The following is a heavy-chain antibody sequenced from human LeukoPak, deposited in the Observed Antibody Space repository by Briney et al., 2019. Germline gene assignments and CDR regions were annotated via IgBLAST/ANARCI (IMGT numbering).Heavy chain of an antibody. V-gene: IGHV4-39*07. CDR3: ASRRITMVRGTDFQH. J-gene: IGHJ1*01. Sequence: SETLSLTCTVSGGSISSSSYYWSWIRQPPGKGLEWIGEINHSGSTNYNPSLKSRVTISVDTSKNQFSLKLSSVTAADTAVYYCASRRITMVRGTDFQHWGQGTLVTVSS. CDR2: INHSGST. D-gene: IGHD3-10*01. CDR1: GGSISSSSYY.